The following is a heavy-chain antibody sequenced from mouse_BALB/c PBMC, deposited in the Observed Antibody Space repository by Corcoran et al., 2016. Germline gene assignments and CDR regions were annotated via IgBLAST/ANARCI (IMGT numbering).Heavy chain of an antibody. V-gene: IGHV1-26*01. D-gene: IGHD4-1*01. CDR2: INPYNGAT. CDR1: GYSFTGYY. Sequence: EVQLQQSGPELVKPGASVKISCKASGYSFTGYYMHWVKQSHVKSLEWIGRINPYNGATSYNQNFKDKASLTVDKSSSTAYMELHSLTSEDSAVYYWANLGSYAMDYWGQGTSVTVSS. J-gene: IGHJ4*01. CDR3: ANLGSYAMDY.